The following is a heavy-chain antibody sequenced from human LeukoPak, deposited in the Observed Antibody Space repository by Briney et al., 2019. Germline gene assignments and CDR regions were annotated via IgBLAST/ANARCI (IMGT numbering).Heavy chain of an antibody. V-gene: IGHV3-30-3*01. Sequence: PGRSLRLSCAASGFTFSSYAMHWVRQAPGKGLEWVAVISYDGSNKYYADSVKGRFTISRDNSKNTLYLQMNSLRAEDTAVYYCARDPVYYYDSSGYLRDWGQGTLVTVSS. J-gene: IGHJ4*02. CDR3: ARDPVYYYDSSGYLRD. CDR1: GFTFSSYA. D-gene: IGHD3-22*01. CDR2: ISYDGSNK.